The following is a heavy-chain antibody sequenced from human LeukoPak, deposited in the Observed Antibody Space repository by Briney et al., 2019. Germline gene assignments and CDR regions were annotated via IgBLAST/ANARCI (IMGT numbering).Heavy chain of an antibody. CDR1: GFTVTSNY. V-gene: IGHV3-66*01. J-gene: IGHJ3*02. Sequence: GGSLRLSCVASGFTVTSNYMNWVRLAPGKGLEWISVIYGGGTTYYADSVKGRFTISRDNSKNTLYLQMNNLRAEDTAVYYCATGRIQLSALDIWGQGTMVAVSS. CDR2: IYGGGTT. D-gene: IGHD5-18*01. CDR3: ATGRIQLSALDI.